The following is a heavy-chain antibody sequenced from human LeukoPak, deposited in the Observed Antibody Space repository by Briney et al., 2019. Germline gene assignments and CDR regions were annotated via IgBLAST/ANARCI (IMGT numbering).Heavy chain of an antibody. D-gene: IGHD5-24*01. V-gene: IGHV4-59*01. J-gene: IGHJ3*02. CDR1: GGSLSSYY. Sequence: SETLSLTCTVSGGSLSSYYWSWIRQPPGKGLEWIGYMYYSGSTNYNPSLKSRVTISVDTSKNQVSLKLSSVTAADTAVYYCAGWRRDGYNFHAFDIWGQGTMVTVSS. CDR3: AGWRRDGYNFHAFDI. CDR2: MYYSGST.